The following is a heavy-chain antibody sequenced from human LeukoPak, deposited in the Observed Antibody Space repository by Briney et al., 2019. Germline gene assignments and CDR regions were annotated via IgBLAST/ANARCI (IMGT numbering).Heavy chain of an antibody. Sequence: ASVKVSCKASGGTFSSYAISWVRQAPGQGLEWMGMTIPIFGTANYAQKFQGRVTITTDESTSTAYMELSSLRSEDTAVYYCARVQGLDSSGYSFAFDIWGQGTMVTVSS. J-gene: IGHJ3*02. D-gene: IGHD3-22*01. V-gene: IGHV1-69*05. CDR3: ARVQGLDSSGYSFAFDI. CDR1: GGTFSSYA. CDR2: TIPIFGTA.